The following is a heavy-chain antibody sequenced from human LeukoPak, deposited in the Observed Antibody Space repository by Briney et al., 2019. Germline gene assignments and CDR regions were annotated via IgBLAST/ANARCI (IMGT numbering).Heavy chain of an antibody. J-gene: IGHJ5*02. CDR1: GGSVNDYY. CDR2: IYTRGKT. Sequence: SETLSLTCTVSGGSVNDYYWSWIRQPPGKGLEWVGYIYTRGKTNSNPSLKGRVTILGDTSKNQFSLKLNSVTAADTAVYYCARHLHSDGSGSYLNWLDPWGQGILVTVSS. D-gene: IGHD3-10*01. V-gene: IGHV4-4*09. CDR3: ARHLHSDGSGSYLNWLDP.